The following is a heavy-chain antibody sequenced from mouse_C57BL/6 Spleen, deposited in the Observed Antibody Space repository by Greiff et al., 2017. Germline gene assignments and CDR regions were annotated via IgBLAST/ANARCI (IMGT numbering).Heavy chain of an antibody. Sequence: QVQLKQPGAELVRPGTSVKLSCKASGYTFTSYWMHWVKQRPGQGLEWIGVIDPSDSYTNYNQKFKGKATLTVDTSSSTAYMQLSSLTSEDSAVYYCASRDSSGYPAWFAYWGQGTLVTVSA. V-gene: IGHV1-59*01. D-gene: IGHD3-2*02. CDR2: IDPSDSYT. CDR3: ASRDSSGYPAWFAY. CDR1: GYTFTSYW. J-gene: IGHJ3*01.